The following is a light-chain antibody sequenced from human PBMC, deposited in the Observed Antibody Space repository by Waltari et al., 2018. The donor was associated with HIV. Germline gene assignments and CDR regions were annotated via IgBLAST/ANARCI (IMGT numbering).Light chain of an antibody. CDR1: NSNIGINY. Sequence: QSVLTQPPSASGTPGQRVTIYCSGSNSNIGINYVYWYQQLPGTAPKLLFYWDNPRPSGVPGRFSGSKSGTSASLAISGLRSEDEADYYCAAWDDSLSGRVFGGGTNLTVL. CDR3: AAWDDSLSGRV. CDR2: WDN. J-gene: IGLJ3*02. V-gene: IGLV1-47*01.